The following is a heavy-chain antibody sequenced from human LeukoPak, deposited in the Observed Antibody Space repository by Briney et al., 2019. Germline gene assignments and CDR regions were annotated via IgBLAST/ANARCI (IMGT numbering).Heavy chain of an antibody. CDR3: ATLTTGVSPLYFDY. CDR2: IYYTGNT. Sequence: SETLSLTCTVSGGSISSYFWSWIRQPPGKGLEWIGYIYYTGNTNYNPSLKSRVTISVDTSKNQFSLKLSSVTAADTAVYYCATLTTGVSPLYFDYWGQGTLVTVSS. J-gene: IGHJ4*02. V-gene: IGHV4-59*08. CDR1: GGSISSYF. D-gene: IGHD4-23*01.